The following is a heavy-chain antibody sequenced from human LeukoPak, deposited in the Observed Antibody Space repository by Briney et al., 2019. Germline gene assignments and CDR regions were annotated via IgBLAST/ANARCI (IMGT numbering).Heavy chain of an antibody. CDR1: GDSVSNDVYY. J-gene: IGHJ5*02. CDR3: ARDRGSTTARGVPSWFDP. V-gene: IGHV4-61*02. CDR2: VVPSGVT. D-gene: IGHD3-10*01. Sequence: PSETLSLTCTVSGDSVSNDVYYWTWIRQPAGKGLEWIGRVVPSGVTRYNPSFEGRLTISVDTAKNQFSLKLTSMTAADTAVYYRARDRGSTTARGVPSWFDPWGQGTLVTVSS.